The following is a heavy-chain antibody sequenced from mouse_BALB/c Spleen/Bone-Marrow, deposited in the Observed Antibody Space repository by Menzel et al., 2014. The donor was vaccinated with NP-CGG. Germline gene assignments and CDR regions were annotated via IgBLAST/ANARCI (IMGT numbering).Heavy chain of an antibody. J-gene: IGHJ2*01. D-gene: IGHD2-4*01. CDR1: GFTFSSYA. V-gene: IGHV5-9-1*01. Sequence: MLVESGGGLVKPGGSLKLSCAASGFTFSSYAMSWVRQTPEKRLVWVATISSGGSYTYYPDSVKGRFTISRDNAKNTLYLQMSSLRSEDTAMYYCARHGITRLLDYWGQGTTLTVSS. CDR3: ARHGITRLLDY. CDR2: ISSGGSYT.